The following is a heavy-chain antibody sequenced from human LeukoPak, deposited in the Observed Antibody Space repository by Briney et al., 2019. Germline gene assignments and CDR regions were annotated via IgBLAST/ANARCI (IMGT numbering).Heavy chain of an antibody. Sequence: QSGGSLRLSCEASGFSFNKYWMHWVRKVPGKGPVWVSRINPDGSTTNYADSVKGRFSISRDNAKSIMYLQMNSLSVEDTAVYYCARGGDGSNSLINYWGQGTPVTVSS. D-gene: IGHD5-24*01. CDR1: GFSFNKYW. J-gene: IGHJ4*02. CDR3: ARGGDGSNSLINY. CDR2: INPDGSTT. V-gene: IGHV3-74*01.